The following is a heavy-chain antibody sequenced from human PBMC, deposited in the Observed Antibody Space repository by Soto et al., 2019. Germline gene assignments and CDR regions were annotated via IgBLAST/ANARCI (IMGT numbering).Heavy chain of an antibody. V-gene: IGHV1-2*02. CDR3: ARTIAVAGRKYYFDY. D-gene: IGHD6-19*01. J-gene: IGHJ4*02. CDR2: INPNSGGT. Sequence: QVQLVQSGAEVKKPGSSVKVSCKASGGTFSSYAISWVRQAPGQGLEWMGGINPNSGGTNYAQKFQGRVTMTRDTSISTAYMELSRLRSDDTAVYYCARTIAVAGRKYYFDYWGQGTLVTVSS. CDR1: GGTFSSYA.